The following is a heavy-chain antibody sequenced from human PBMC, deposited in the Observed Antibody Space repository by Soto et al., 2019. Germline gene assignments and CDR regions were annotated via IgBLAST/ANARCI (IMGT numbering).Heavy chain of an antibody. CDR3: AGYSSRMNDAFDI. Sequence: SETLSLTCTVSGGSISSGGYYWSWIRQHPGKGLEWIGYIYYSGNTYYNPSLKSRVTISVDTSKNQFSLKLSSVTAADTAVYYCAGYSSRMNDAFDIWGQGTMVTVSS. CDR1: GGSISSGGYY. D-gene: IGHD6-13*01. J-gene: IGHJ3*02. V-gene: IGHV4-31*03. CDR2: IYYSGNT.